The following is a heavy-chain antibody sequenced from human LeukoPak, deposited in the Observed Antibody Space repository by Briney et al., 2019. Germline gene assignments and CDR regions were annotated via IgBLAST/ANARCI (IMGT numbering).Heavy chain of an antibody. J-gene: IGHJ4*02. CDR3: ARQNGTTNDY. D-gene: IGHD1-1*01. CDR2: INPNNGGT. V-gene: IGHV1-2*06. CDR1: GYTFTCYY. Sequence: GASVKVSCKASGYTFTCYYMHWVRQAPGQGLEWMGRINPNNGGTNYAQNFQGRVTMTRDTAISTAYMELSRLRSDDTAVYHCARQNGTTNDYWGQGTLVAVSS.